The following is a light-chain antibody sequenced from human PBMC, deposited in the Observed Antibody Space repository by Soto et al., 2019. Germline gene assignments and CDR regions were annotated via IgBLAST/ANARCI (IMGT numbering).Light chain of an antibody. J-gene: IGLJ3*02. CDR3: QSYDSANWV. CDR2: ENK. Sequence: QSVSASPGKTVTISCTRSSGSIANNYVQWYQQRPGSSPTTVIYENKQRPSGVPDRFSGSIDSSSKSASLTISGLKTEDEADYYCQSYDSANWVFGGGTKVTVL. CDR1: SGSIANNY. V-gene: IGLV6-57*01.